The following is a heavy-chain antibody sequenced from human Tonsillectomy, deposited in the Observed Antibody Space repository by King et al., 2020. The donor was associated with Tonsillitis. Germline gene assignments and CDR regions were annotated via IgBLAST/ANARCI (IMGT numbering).Heavy chain of an antibody. Sequence: VQLVESGGGVVQPGRSLRLSCAASGFTFSSYGMHWVRQAPGKGLEWGAVIWDDGSNKYYSDSVKGRFTISRDNSKNTLYLQMNSLRAEDTAVYYCARDSGSLDYWGQGTLVTVSS. CDR2: IWDDGSNK. CDR3: ARDSGSLDY. J-gene: IGHJ4*02. D-gene: IGHD1-26*01. CDR1: GFTFSSYG. V-gene: IGHV3-33*01.